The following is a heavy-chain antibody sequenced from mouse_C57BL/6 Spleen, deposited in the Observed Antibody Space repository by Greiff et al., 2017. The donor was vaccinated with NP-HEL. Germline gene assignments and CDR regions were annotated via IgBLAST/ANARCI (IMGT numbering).Heavy chain of an antibody. D-gene: IGHD2-4*01. CDR1: GYTFTSYW. CDR3: ARFTMIRGYFDY. Sequence: QVQLKQSGAELAKPGASVKLSCKASGYTFTSYWMHWVKQRPGQGLEWIGYINPSSGYTKYNQKFKDKATLTADKSSSTAYMQLSSLTYEDSAVYDCARFTMIRGYFDYWGQGTTLTVSS. V-gene: IGHV1-7*01. J-gene: IGHJ2*01. CDR2: INPSSGYT.